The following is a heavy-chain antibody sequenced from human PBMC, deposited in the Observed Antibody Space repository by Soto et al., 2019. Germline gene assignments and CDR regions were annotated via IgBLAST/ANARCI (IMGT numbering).Heavy chain of an antibody. V-gene: IGHV1-3*01. CDR3: ARGGGWVGEASFDS. J-gene: IGHJ4*02. CDR2: INAGNGRE. D-gene: IGHD3-10*01. CDR1: GYTFTSYT. Sequence: QVQLEQSGAEVKKPGASVKVSCKTSGYTFTSYTLHWVRQAPGQGLEWMGWINAGNGREKYSQRSQDRVSLSTDKSATPPYMELRSLRSEDTAMYYCARGGGWVGEASFDSWGQGTLVTVSS.